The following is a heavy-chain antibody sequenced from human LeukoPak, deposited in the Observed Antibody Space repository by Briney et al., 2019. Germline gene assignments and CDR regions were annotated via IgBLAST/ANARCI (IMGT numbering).Heavy chain of an antibody. V-gene: IGHV1-69*13. CDR2: IIPIFGTA. J-gene: IGHJ1*01. CDR1: GGTFSSYA. CDR3: ARGDSVPLGGGNLLRVLYFHD. D-gene: IGHD4-23*01. Sequence: SVKVSCKASGGTFSSYAISWVRQAPGQGLEWMGGIIPIFGTANYAQKFQGRLTITADESTTTAYLELSSLRSEDTAVYYCARGDSVPLGGGNLLRVLYFHDWGQGTLVAVSS.